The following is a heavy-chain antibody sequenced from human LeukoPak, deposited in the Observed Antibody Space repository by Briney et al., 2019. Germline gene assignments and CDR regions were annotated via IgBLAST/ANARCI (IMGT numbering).Heavy chain of an antibody. D-gene: IGHD1-1*01. J-gene: IGHJ4*02. CDR1: GGSISSGSYY. CDR3: ARTGTTAFDY. Sequence: SETLSPTCTVSGGSISSGSYYWSWIRQPAGKGLEWIGRIYTSGSTNYNPSLKSRVTISVDTSKNQFSLKLSSVTVADTAVYYCARTGTTAFDYWGQGTLVTVSS. CDR2: IYTSGST. V-gene: IGHV4-61*02.